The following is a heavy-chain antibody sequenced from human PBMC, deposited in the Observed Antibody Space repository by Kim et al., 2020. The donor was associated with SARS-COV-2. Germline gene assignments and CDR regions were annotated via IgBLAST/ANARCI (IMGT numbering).Heavy chain of an antibody. CDR1: GYTFTSYG. D-gene: IGHD6-19*01. Sequence: ASVKVSCKASGYTFTSYGISWVRQAPGQGLEWMGWISAYNGNTNYAQKLQGRVTMTTDTSTSTAYMELRSLRSDDTAVYYCARDPLVAVAGPMGAFDYWGQGTLVTVSS. V-gene: IGHV1-18*01. J-gene: IGHJ4*02. CDR3: ARDPLVAVAGPMGAFDY. CDR2: ISAYNGNT.